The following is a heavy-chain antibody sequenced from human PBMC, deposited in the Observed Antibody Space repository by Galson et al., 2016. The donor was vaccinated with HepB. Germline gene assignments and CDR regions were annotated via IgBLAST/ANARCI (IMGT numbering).Heavy chain of an antibody. CDR1: GLTFRFYR. D-gene: IGHD6-13*01. CDR3: ATCLAPVSEGGYFDY. CDR2: IPNDTSSST. J-gene: IGHJ4*02. Sequence: SLRLSCAVSGLTFRFYRMTWVRQAPGKGLEWVSSIPNDTSSSTHYADSVRGRFATSKDNAKNSLFLQMNNLRDEDTAVYYCATCLAPVSEGGYFDYGSEGTRVPVP. V-gene: IGHV3-48*02.